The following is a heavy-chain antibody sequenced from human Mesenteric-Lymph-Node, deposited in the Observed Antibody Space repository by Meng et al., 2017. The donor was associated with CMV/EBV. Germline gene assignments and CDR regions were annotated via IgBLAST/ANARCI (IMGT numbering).Heavy chain of an antibody. J-gene: IGHJ6*02. V-gene: IGHV4-59*01. CDR1: GGSISSYY. CDR3: ERDNTQWFGELQYYYGMDV. Sequence: SETLSLTCTVSGGSISSYYWSWIRQPPGKGLEWIGYIYYSGSTNYNPSLKSRVTISVDTSKNQFSLKLGSVTAADTAVYYCERDNTQWFGELQYYYGMDVWGQGTTVTVSS. CDR2: IYYSGST. D-gene: IGHD3-10*01.